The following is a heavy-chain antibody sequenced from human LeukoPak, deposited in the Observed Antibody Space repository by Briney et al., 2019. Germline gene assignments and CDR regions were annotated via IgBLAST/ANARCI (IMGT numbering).Heavy chain of an antibody. V-gene: IGHV3-30*04. J-gene: IGHJ4*02. CDR2: ISYDGSNK. D-gene: IGHD2-21*01. CDR1: GFTFSSYA. CDR3: AREVPSEGGDYDY. Sequence: GRSLRLSCAASGFTFSSYAMHWVRQAPGKGLEWVAVISYDGSNKYYADSVKGRFTISRDNSKNTLYLQMNSLRAEDTAVYYCAREVPSEGGDYDYWGQGTLVTVSS.